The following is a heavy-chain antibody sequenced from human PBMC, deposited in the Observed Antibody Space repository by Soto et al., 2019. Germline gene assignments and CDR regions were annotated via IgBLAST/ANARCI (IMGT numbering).Heavy chain of an antibody. CDR1: VFTFSIYW. Sequence: LRLAWAASVFTFSIYWMSWVRQAPVKGLDWVANIKQDGSEKYYVDSVKGRFTISRDSAKNSLYLQMNSLRAEDTAVYYCAKCGYYYDSSGYYKLSAFDIWGQGTMVTVSS. V-gene: IGHV3-7*03. CDR2: IKQDGSEK. J-gene: IGHJ3*02. CDR3: AKCGYYYDSSGYYKLSAFDI. D-gene: IGHD3-22*01.